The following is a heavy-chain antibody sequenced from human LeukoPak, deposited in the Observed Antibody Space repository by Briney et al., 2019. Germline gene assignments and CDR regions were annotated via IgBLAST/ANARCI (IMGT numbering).Heavy chain of an antibody. CDR2: INQDGGEK. Sequence: PGRSLRLYCAASGFTFSSYWMTWVRQAPGKGPEWLANINQDGGEKYYVDSVKGRFTISRDNAENSLYLQMNSLRAEDTAVYYCARGPGPTTTTWLGYWGQGTLVTVSS. CDR3: ARGPGPTTTTWLGY. V-gene: IGHV3-7*01. CDR1: GFTFSSYW. D-gene: IGHD4-11*01. J-gene: IGHJ4*02.